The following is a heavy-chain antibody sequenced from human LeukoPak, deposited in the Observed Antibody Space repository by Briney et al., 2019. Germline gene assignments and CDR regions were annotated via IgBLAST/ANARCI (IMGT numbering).Heavy chain of an antibody. J-gene: IGHJ6*02. V-gene: IGHV1-69*04. D-gene: IGHD2-2*02. Sequence: ASVKVPCKASGGTFSSYTISWVRQAPGQGLEWMGRIIPIFGIANYAQKFQGRVTITADKSTSTAYMELSSLRSEDTAVYYCARDQVPAAIRDYYYYYGMDVWGQGTTVTVSS. CDR2: IIPIFGIA. CDR1: GGTFSSYT. CDR3: ARDQVPAAIRDYYYYYGMDV.